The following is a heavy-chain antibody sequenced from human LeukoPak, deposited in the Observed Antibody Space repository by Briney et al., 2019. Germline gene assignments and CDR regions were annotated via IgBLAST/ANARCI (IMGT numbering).Heavy chain of an antibody. CDR1: GYTFTSHY. V-gene: IGHV1-69*13. D-gene: IGHD3-22*01. Sequence: SVKVSCKASGYTFTSHYMHWVRQAPGQGFEWMGGITPIFGTANFAQKFQGRVSITADGSTSTAFMELSSLRSEDTAVYYCAREWGLESSGYYYAYWDQGTLVTVSS. CDR2: ITPIFGTA. CDR3: AREWGLESSGYYYAY. J-gene: IGHJ4*02.